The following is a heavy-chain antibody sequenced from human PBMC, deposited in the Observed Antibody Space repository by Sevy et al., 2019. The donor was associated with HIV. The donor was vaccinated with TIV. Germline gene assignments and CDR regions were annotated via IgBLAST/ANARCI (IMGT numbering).Heavy chain of an antibody. D-gene: IGHD2-2*01. J-gene: IGHJ6*02. CDR1: GFIFSDFY. V-gene: IGHV3-11*01. Sequence: GGSLRLSCAASGFIFSDFYMSWVRQAPGKGLKWISYISSRGTTIYYADSVKGRFTISRDNAKNSLYLQMNSLTADDTAVYYCARDHVVVEPLANYGMDVWGQGTTVTVSS. CDR2: ISSRGTTI. CDR3: ARDHVVVEPLANYGMDV.